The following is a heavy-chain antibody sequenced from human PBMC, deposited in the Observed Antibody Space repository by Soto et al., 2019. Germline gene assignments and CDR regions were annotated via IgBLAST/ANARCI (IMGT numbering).Heavy chain of an antibody. CDR3: AKVVVVTAILIGGMDV. J-gene: IGHJ6*02. Sequence: PGGSLRLSCAASGFTFSSYGMHWVRQAPGKGLEWVAVVSYDGSNKYYADSVKGRFTISRDNSKNTLYLQMNSLRAEDTAVYYCAKVVVVTAILIGGMDVWGQGTTVTVSS. CDR1: GFTFSSYG. D-gene: IGHD2-21*02. CDR2: VSYDGSNK. V-gene: IGHV3-30*18.